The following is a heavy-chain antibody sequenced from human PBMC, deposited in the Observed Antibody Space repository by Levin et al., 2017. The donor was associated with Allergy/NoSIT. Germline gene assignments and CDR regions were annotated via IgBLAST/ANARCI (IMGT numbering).Heavy chain of an antibody. D-gene: IGHD5-12*01. Sequence: SQTLSLTCPVSGGSISSGDYYWSWIRQPPGKGLEWIGYIYYSGSTYYNPSLKSRVTISVDTSKNQFSLKLSSVTAADTAVYYCARAEGEVGYGGYKDAFDIWGQGTMVTVSS. V-gene: IGHV4-30-4*01. CDR3: ARAEGEVGYGGYKDAFDI. CDR2: IYYSGST. J-gene: IGHJ3*02. CDR1: GGSISSGDYY.